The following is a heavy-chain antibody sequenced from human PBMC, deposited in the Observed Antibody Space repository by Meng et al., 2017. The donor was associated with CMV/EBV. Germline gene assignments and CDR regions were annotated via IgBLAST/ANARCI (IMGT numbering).Heavy chain of an antibody. D-gene: IGHD4-23*01. Sequence: GGSLRLSCAASGFSFTTFWMTWVRQAPGKGLEWVANVKEDGTGQWYVDSVKGRFTVSKDNAKQSVYLQMDSLRDEDTAVYYCVRYANSHYGMDVWGQGTTVTVSS. V-gene: IGHV3-7*01. J-gene: IGHJ6*02. CDR1: GFSFTTFW. CDR3: VRYANSHYGMDV. CDR2: VKEDGTGQ.